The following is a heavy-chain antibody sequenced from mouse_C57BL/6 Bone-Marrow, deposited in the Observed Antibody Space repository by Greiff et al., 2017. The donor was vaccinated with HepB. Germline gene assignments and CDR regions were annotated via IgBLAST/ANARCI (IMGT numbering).Heavy chain of an antibody. CDR2: ISSGGDYI. Sequence: EVMLVESGEGLVKPGGSLKLSCAASGFTFSSYAMSWVRQTPEKRLEWVAYISSGGDYIYYADTVKGRFTISRDKARNTLYLQMSSLKSEDTAMYYCTRAYYGSHWYFDVWGTGTTVTVSS. CDR1: GFTFSSYA. V-gene: IGHV5-9-1*02. CDR3: TRAYYGSHWYFDV. J-gene: IGHJ1*03. D-gene: IGHD1-1*01.